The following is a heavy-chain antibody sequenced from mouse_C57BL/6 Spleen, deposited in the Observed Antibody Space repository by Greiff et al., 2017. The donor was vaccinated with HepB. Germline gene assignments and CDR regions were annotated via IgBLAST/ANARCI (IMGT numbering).Heavy chain of an antibody. CDR1: GYAFTNYL. CDR2: INPGSGGT. Sequence: QVQLQQSGAELVRPGPSVKVSCKASGYAFTNYLIEWVKQRPGQGLEWIGVINPGSGGTNYNEKFKGKATLTADKSSSTAYMQLSSLTSEDSAVYFCARSGYGSTYYYAMDYWGQGTSVTVSS. V-gene: IGHV1-54*01. D-gene: IGHD1-1*01. J-gene: IGHJ4*01. CDR3: ARSGYGSTYYYAMDY.